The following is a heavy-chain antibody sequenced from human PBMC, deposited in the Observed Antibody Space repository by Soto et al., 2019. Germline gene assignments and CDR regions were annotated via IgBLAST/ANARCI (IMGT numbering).Heavy chain of an antibody. CDR2: ISGSGDSA. CDR1: GFIFRDYA. D-gene: IGHD6-19*01. J-gene: IGHJ4*02. Sequence: VQLLESGGGLVQPGGSLRLSCAASGFIFRDYAMNWVRQAPGKGLEWVSDISGSGDSARYADSVKGRFTISRDNSRNTLYLKINSLRVDDTAVYYCGKERRGSGWSECNFWGQGTLVTVSS. V-gene: IGHV3-23*01. CDR3: GKERRGSGWSECNF.